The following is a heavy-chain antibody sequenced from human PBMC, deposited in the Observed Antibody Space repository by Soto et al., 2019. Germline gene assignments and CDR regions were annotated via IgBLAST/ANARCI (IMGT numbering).Heavy chain of an antibody. D-gene: IGHD3-22*01. CDR1: GGSISSGVYY. J-gene: IGHJ5*02. CDR3: ARGMDDSSGYYGNWFDP. Sequence: PSETRSLTCTVSGGSISSGVYYWMGVRQHPGKGLEWIGYIYYSGSTYYNPSLKSRVTISVDTSKNQFSLKLSSVTAADTAVYYCARGMDDSSGYYGNWFDPWGQGTLVTVSS. V-gene: IGHV4-31*03. CDR2: IYYSGST.